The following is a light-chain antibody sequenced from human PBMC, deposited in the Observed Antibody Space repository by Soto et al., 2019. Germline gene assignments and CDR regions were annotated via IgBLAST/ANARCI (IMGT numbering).Light chain of an antibody. Sequence: QSALTQPASVSGSPGQSITISCTGTSSDVGAYNYVSWYQQHPGKVPKLMIYEVSARPSGVSNRFSGSKSANTASLTISGLHAEDEDDYYCSSFTRSNSYVFGTGTKVTVL. CDR3: SSFTRSNSYV. CDR2: EVS. J-gene: IGLJ1*01. CDR1: SSDVGAYNY. V-gene: IGLV2-14*01.